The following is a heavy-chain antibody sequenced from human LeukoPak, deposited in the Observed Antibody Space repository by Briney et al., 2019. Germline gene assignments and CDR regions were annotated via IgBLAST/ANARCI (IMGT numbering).Heavy chain of an antibody. CDR3: ARHRDMTTVTRATDAFDI. V-gene: IGHV4-59*08. D-gene: IGHD4-17*01. J-gene: IGHJ3*02. CDR1: GGSIYSYY. CDR2: IYFNGNT. Sequence: ASETLSLTCTVSGGSIYSYYWSWIRQPPGKGLEWIGYIYFNGNTNYNPSLKSRVTISVDTSKNHFSLRLSSVTAADTAVYCCARHRDMTTVTRATDAFDIWGQGTMVTVSS.